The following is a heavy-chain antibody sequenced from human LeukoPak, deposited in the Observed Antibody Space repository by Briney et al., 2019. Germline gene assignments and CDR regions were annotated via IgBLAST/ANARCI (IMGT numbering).Heavy chain of an antibody. Sequence: GGSLRLSCAASGFTFSSYWMNWVRQAPGKGLEWVANIKQDGSEKYYVDSVKGRFTISRDSSKNTLYLQMNSLRVEDTAVYYCAKDSDELVAAAYNWFDPWGQGTLVTVSS. V-gene: IGHV3-7*03. CDR3: AKDSDELVAAAYNWFDP. CDR2: IKQDGSEK. D-gene: IGHD6-13*01. J-gene: IGHJ5*02. CDR1: GFTFSSYW.